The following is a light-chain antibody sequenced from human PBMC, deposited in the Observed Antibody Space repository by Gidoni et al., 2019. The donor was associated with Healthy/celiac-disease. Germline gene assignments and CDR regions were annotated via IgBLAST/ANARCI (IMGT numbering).Light chain of an antibody. CDR3: QQYDNLIT. J-gene: IGKJ5*01. CDR2: DAS. CDR1: QDISNY. V-gene: IGKV1-33*01. Sequence: DIQMTQSPSSLSASGGDRVTITCQASQDISNYLNWYQQKPGKAPKLLIYDASNLETGVPSRFSGSGSRTDFTFTISSLQPEDIATYYCQQYDNLITFGQGTRLEIK.